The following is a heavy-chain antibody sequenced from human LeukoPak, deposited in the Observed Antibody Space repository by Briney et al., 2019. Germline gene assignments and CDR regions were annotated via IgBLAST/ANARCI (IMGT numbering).Heavy chain of an antibody. CDR2: ISYDGSNK. CDR1: GFTFSSYG. J-gene: IGHJ4*02. D-gene: IGHD5-18*01. CDR3: AKPRLGYSYGYPELDY. V-gene: IGHV3-30*18. Sequence: GRSLRLSCAASGFTFSSYGMHWVRQAPGKGLEWVAVISYDGSNKYYADSVKGRFTFSRDNSKNALYLQMNSLRAEDTAVYYCAKPRLGYSYGYPELDYWGQGTLVTVSS.